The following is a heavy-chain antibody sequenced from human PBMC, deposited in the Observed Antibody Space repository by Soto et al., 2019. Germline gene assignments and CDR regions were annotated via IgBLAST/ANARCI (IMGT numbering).Heavy chain of an antibody. CDR2: IIPTFGTS. D-gene: IGHD6-19*01. J-gene: IGHJ3*02. Sequence: QVQLEQSGAEVRKPGSSVKVSCKASGGTFSSSAINWLRQAPGQGPEWMGGIIPTFGTSNYIPELRGRVTITADTSTNTAYMEMSSLTSEDTAMYYCARSETAGHKGFDIWGQGTMVTVSA. V-gene: IGHV1-69*06. CDR3: ARSETAGHKGFDI. CDR1: GGTFSSSA.